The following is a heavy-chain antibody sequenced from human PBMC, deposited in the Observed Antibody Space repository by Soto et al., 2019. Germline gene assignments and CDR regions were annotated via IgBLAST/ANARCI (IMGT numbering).Heavy chain of an antibody. CDR3: ARVWGGAFDI. V-gene: IGHV4-59*01. J-gene: IGHJ3*02. CDR2: IYYSGST. D-gene: IGHD3-10*01. CDR1: GGSISWYY. Sequence: QVQLQESGPGLVKSSETLSLTCTVSGGSISWYYWSWIRQPPGKGLEWIGYIYYSGSTNYNPTLKSRVTISVHSAKNQFSLKQRSVAASDTAVYYCARVWGGAFDIWGQGTMVTVSS.